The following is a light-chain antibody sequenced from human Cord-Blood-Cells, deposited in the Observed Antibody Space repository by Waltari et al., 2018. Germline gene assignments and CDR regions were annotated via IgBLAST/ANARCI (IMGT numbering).Light chain of an antibody. CDR1: QSVSSSY. J-gene: IGKJ3*01. V-gene: IGKV3-20*01. Sequence: EIVLTQSPGTLSLSPGERATFSCRASQSVSSSYVAWYQQIPGQAPRLLIYGASSRATGIPDRFSGSGSGTDFTLTISRLEPEDFAVYYCQQYGSSLFTFGPGTKVDIK. CDR3: QQYGSSLFT. CDR2: GAS.